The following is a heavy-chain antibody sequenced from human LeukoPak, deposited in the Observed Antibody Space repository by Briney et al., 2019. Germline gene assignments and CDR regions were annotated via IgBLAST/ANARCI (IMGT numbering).Heavy chain of an antibody. J-gene: IGHJ4*02. CDR2: ISAYNGNT. Sequence: ASVKVSCKASGYTFTTYGISWVRQAPGQGLEWMGWISAYNGNTDYAQKLQGRVTMTTDTSTSTAYMELRSLRSDDTAVYYCARVTQTDYDFDYWGQGTLVTVSS. D-gene: IGHD4-17*01. CDR3: ARVTQTDYDFDY. V-gene: IGHV1-18*01. CDR1: GYTFTTYG.